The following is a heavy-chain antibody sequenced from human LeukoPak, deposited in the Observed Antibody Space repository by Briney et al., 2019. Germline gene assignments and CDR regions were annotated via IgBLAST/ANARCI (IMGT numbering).Heavy chain of an antibody. CDR2: ISGGGGST. D-gene: IGHD3-22*01. CDR1: GFTFSSYA. Sequence: GSLRPPCAASGFTFSSYAMSWVRQAPGKGLGWVLVISGGGGSTYYADSVKGRFTISRDNSKNTLYLQMNSLRAEDTAIYYCAKGIDSTGYYPFDYWGQGTLVTVSS. CDR3: AKGIDSTGYYPFDY. V-gene: IGHV3-23*01. J-gene: IGHJ4*02.